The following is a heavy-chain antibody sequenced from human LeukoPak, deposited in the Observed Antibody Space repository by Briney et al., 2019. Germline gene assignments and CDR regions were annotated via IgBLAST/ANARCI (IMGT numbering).Heavy chain of an antibody. D-gene: IGHD3-10*01. CDR1: GFTFSNYW. V-gene: IGHV3-74*01. Sequence: GGSLRLSCAASGFTFSNYWIYWVRQVPGKGLVWVSRISPDGKDTSHAGSVKGRFTISRDNAKNTLYLQMNSLRAEDTAVYYCAKLGSGSPNWFDPWGQGTLVTVSS. CDR3: AKLGSGSPNWFDP. CDR2: ISPDGKDT. J-gene: IGHJ5*02.